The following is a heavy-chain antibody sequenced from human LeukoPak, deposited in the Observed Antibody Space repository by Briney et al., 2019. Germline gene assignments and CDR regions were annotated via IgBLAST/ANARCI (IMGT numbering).Heavy chain of an antibody. CDR2: VNRSGNS. V-gene: IGHV4-34*01. J-gene: IGHJ5*02. CDR3: ARLGRTYYDFWSGP. Sequence: SDPLSLTCALYGGSFSSYYWSWIRQPPGQGLEWIGEVNRSGNSNYNPSLKSRVTISVDTSKNQISLKLSSVTAADTAVYYCARLGRTYYDFWSGPWGQGTLVTVSS. CDR1: GGSFSSYY. D-gene: IGHD3-3*01.